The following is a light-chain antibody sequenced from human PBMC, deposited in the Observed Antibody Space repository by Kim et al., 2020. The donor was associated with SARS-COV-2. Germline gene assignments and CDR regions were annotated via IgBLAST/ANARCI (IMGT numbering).Light chain of an antibody. Sequence: PGERATLSCRTSQSVGSDYLAWYQQKPGQAPRLLIYGTSSRATGIPDRFSGSGSGTDFTLTISRLEPEDFAVFYCQQYDTSPWTFGQGTKVEI. J-gene: IGKJ1*01. V-gene: IGKV3-20*01. CDR3: QQYDTSPWT. CDR1: QSVGSDY. CDR2: GTS.